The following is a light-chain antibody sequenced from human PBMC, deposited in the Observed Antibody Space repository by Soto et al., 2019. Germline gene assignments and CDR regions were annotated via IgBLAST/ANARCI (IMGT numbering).Light chain of an antibody. Sequence: DIQMTQSPSSVSASVGDRVTITCRASQGISNWLAWYQQQPGKAHKLLIYGASSLQSGVPSRFSGGGSGTHFTLIISSLQPEDFATYYCQQTNTFLPLTFGGGTKVEI. CDR1: QGISNW. CDR3: QQTNTFLPLT. V-gene: IGKV1-12*01. CDR2: GAS. J-gene: IGKJ4*01.